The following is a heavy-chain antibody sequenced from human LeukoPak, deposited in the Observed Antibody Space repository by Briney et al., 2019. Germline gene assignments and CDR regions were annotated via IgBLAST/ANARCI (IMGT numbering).Heavy chain of an antibody. Sequence: ASVKVSCKASGYTFTSYGISWVRQAPGHGLEWMGIINPSGGSTTYAQQFQGRVTMTRDTSTSTVYMELSSLRSEDTAVYYCARGYDSGGNYWGQGTLVTVSS. CDR1: GYTFTSYG. CDR2: INPSGGST. J-gene: IGHJ4*02. V-gene: IGHV1-46*01. D-gene: IGHD4-23*01. CDR3: ARGYDSGGNY.